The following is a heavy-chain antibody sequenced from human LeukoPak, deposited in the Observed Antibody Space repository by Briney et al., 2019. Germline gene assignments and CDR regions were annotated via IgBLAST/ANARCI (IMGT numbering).Heavy chain of an antibody. D-gene: IGHD6-6*01. J-gene: IGHJ3*02. CDR2: INTDGSRT. CDR1: GFTFSSYW. CDR3: ARGSDSSSSGDAFDI. V-gene: IGHV3-74*01. Sequence: GGSLRLSCAASGFTFSSYWMHWVRQAPGKGLVWVARINTDGSRTSYADSVKGRFTISRDNAKNTLYLQMNSLRAEDTAVYYCARGSDSSSSGDAFDIWGQGTMVTVSS.